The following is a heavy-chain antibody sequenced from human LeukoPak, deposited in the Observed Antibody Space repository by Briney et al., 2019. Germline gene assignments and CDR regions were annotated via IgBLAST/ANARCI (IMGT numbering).Heavy chain of an antibody. CDR3: ARDPAGTVAHS. J-gene: IGHJ4*02. D-gene: IGHD1-7*01. V-gene: IGHV4-59*01. Sequence: PSETLSLTCTVPGGSISTYYWSWIRQPPGKGLEWIGFVYYSGTTEYNPSLKSRTTISVDTSKNQFSLELSSVTAADTAVYYCARDPAGTVAHSWGQGILVTVSS. CDR1: GGSISTYY. CDR2: VYYSGTT.